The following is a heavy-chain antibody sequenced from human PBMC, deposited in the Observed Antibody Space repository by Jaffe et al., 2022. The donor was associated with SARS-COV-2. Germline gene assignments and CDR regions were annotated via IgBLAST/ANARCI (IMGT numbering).Heavy chain of an antibody. V-gene: IGHV3-48*02. CDR2: ISSSSSTI. CDR3: ARVLGRGAAAGTVDY. Sequence: EVQLVESGGGLVQPGGSLRLSCAASGFTFSSYSMNWVRQAPGKGLEWVSYISSSSSTIYYADSVKGRFTISRDNAKNSLYLQMNSLRDEDTAVYYCARVLGRGAAAGTVDYWGQGTLVTVSS. CDR1: GFTFSSYS. J-gene: IGHJ4*02. D-gene: IGHD6-13*01.